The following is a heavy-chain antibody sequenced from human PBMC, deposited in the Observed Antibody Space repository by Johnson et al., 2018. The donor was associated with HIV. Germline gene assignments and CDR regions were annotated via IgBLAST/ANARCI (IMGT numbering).Heavy chain of an antibody. V-gene: IGHV3-13*01. CDR3: ARDTKSGSYLEGTGAFDI. CDR1: GFTFSSYD. J-gene: IGHJ3*02. CDR2: IGTAGDT. D-gene: IGHD3-10*01. Sequence: MLLVGSGGGLVQPGGSLRLSCAASGFTFSSYDMHWVRQATGKGLEWVSAIGTAGDTYYPGSVKGRYTISRENAKNSLYLQMGSLRAEDMAVYYCARDTKSGSYLEGTGAFDIWGQGTMVTVSS.